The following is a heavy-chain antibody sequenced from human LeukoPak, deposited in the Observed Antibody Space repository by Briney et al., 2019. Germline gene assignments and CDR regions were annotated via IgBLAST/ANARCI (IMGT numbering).Heavy chain of an antibody. CDR1: GGSISSGDYF. D-gene: IGHD3-22*01. CDR3: ARFYYYDSSGYSYYFDY. Sequence: SETLSLTCTVSGGSISSGDYFWSWIRQPPGKGLEWIGYIYDSGSTYYNPSLKSRVTISVDTSKNQFSLKLSSVTAADTAVYYCARFYYYDSSGYSYYFDYWGKGTTVTVSS. V-gene: IGHV4-30-4*08. J-gene: IGHJ6*03. CDR2: IYDSGST.